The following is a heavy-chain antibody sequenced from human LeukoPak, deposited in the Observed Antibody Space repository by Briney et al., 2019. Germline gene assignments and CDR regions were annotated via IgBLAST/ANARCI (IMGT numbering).Heavy chain of an antibody. CDR2: INTDGSSR. D-gene: IGHD6-13*01. CDR3: ARGQQLRDLDI. V-gene: IGHV3-74*01. J-gene: IGHJ3*02. Sequence: PGGSLRLSCAASGITFSSYWMHWVRQAPGKGLVWVSRINTDGSSRDYADSVKGRFTISRDNAKNTLYLQMNSLRAEDTAVYYCARGQQLRDLDIWGQGTMVTVSS. CDR1: GITFSSYW.